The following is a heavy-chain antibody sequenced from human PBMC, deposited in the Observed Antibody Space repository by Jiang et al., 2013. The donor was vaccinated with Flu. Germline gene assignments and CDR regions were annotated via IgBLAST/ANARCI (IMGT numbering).Heavy chain of an antibody. CDR3: ARGSSSPLSFPPPLDY. Sequence: GAEVKKPETSVKISCKASGYTFNRHYIHWVRQAPGQGLEWVGLINPGSGSATYAQSFQGRVTMTSDTSTNTVYMDVSGLRSEDSAVYFXARGSSSPLSFPPPLDYWAREPWSPSPQ. J-gene: IGHJ4*02. CDR1: GYTFNRHY. CDR2: INPGSGSA. D-gene: IGHD6-6*01. V-gene: IGHV1-46*02.